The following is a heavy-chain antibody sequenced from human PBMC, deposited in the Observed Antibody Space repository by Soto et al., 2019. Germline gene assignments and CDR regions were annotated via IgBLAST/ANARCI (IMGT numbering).Heavy chain of an antibody. CDR3: ANPGVRITMVRGVKKNGGPFGY. D-gene: IGHD3-10*01. J-gene: IGHJ4*02. CDR2: ISGSGGST. Sequence: PGGSLRLSCAASGFTFSSYAMSWVRQAPGKGLEWVSAISGSGGSTYYADSVKGRFTISRDNSKNTLYLQMNSLRAEDTAVYYCANPGVRITMVRGVKKNGGPFGYWGQGTLVTVSS. V-gene: IGHV3-23*01. CDR1: GFTFSSYA.